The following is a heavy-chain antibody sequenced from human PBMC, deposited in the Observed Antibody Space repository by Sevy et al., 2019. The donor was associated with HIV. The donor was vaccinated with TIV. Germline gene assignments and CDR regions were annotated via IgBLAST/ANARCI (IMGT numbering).Heavy chain of an antibody. CDR1: GYTFTGYY. Sequence: ASVKVSCKTSGYTFTGYYITWVRQAPGQGLEWMGIINPSGGYTSYAQNFQGRVSMTRDTSTDTVNMELSSLRPEDTAVYYCARGVGFVWGTYCSNHDAFDMWGQGTMVTVSS. CDR2: INPSGGYT. J-gene: IGHJ3*02. V-gene: IGHV1-46*01. D-gene: IGHD3-16*02. CDR3: ARGVGFVWGTYCSNHDAFDM.